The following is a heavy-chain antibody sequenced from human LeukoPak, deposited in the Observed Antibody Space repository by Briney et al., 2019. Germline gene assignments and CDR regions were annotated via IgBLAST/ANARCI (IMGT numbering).Heavy chain of an antibody. V-gene: IGHV5-51*01. J-gene: IGHJ5*02. CDR3: ARHPIAAGGAYNWFDP. Sequence: TGESLKISCKGSGYHFTNYWIGWVRQMPGKGLEWMGIIYPGDSDTRYSPSFQGQVTISADKSISTAYLQWSSLKASDTAMYYCARHPIAAGGAYNWFDPWGQGTLVTVSS. D-gene: IGHD6-13*01. CDR1: GYHFTNYW. CDR2: IYPGDSDT.